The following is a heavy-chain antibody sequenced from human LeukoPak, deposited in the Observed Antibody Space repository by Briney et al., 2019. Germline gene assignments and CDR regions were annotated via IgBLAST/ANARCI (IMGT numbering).Heavy chain of an antibody. D-gene: IGHD5-18*01. CDR2: IIPIFGTA. CDR1: GYTFTSYA. V-gene: IGHV1-69*13. CDR3: ASGAYSYGYRAKMGYFDY. Sequence: GASVKVSCKASGYTFTSYAMNWVRQAPGQGLEWMGGIIPIFGTANYAQKFQGRVTITADESTSTAYMELSSLRSEDTAVYYCASGAYSYGYRAKMGYFDYWGQGTLVTVSS. J-gene: IGHJ4*02.